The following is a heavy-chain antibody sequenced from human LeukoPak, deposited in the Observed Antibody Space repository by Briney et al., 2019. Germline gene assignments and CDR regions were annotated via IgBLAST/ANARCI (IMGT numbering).Heavy chain of an antibody. V-gene: IGHV1-3*01. CDR1: GFTFTSYA. D-gene: IGHD1-26*01. CDR2: INAGNGNT. Sequence: GASVKVSCKASGFTFTSYAMHWVRQAPGQRLDWMGWINAGNGNTRYSQKFQGRVTITRDTSASTAYMELSSLRSEDTAVYYCARVQWELLGGRFDYWGQGTLVTVSS. J-gene: IGHJ4*02. CDR3: ARVQWELLGGRFDY.